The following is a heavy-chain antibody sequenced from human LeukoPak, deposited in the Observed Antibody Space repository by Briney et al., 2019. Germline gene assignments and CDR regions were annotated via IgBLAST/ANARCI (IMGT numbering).Heavy chain of an antibody. CDR2: IKSRTDGGTT. V-gene: IGHV3-15*01. Sequence: GGSLRLSCAASGFTFSNAWMSWVRQAPGKGLEWVGRIKSRTDGGTTDYGAPVKGRFTISRDDSKNTLYLQMNSLKTEDTAVYFCTTAVSSSGPDYWGQGTLVTVSS. CDR3: TTAVSSSGPDY. CDR1: GFTFSNAW. J-gene: IGHJ4*02. D-gene: IGHD6-13*01.